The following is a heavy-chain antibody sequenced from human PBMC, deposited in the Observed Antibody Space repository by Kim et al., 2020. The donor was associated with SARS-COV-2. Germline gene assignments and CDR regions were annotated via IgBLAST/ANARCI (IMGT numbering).Heavy chain of an antibody. J-gene: IGHJ6*02. Sequence: GGSLRLSCAASGFTFSSYGMHWVRQAPGKGLEWVAVIWYDGSNKYYADSVKGRFTISRDNSKNTLYLQINSLRAEDTAVYYCARVPLGYYYYGMDVWGQGTTVTVSS. V-gene: IGHV3-33*01. CDR1: GFTFSSYG. CDR2: IWYDGSNK. CDR3: ARVPLGYYYYGMDV. D-gene: IGHD3-10*01.